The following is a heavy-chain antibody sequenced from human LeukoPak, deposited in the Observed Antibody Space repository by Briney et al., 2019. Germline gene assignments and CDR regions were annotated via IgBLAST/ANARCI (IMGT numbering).Heavy chain of an antibody. CDR3: ASSRGGAFDI. CDR2: ISSSSSTM. D-gene: IGHD3-16*01. CDR1: GFTFSSYS. J-gene: IGHJ3*02. V-gene: IGHV3-48*01. Sequence: GGSLRLSCAASGFTFSSYSMNWVRQAPGKGLEWVSFISSSSSTMYYADSVKGRFTISRDNAKNSLYLQMNSLRAEDTAVYYCASSRGGAFDIWGQGTMVTVSS.